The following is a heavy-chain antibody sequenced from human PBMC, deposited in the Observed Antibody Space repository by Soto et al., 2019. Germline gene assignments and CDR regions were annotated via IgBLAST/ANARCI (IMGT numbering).Heavy chain of an antibody. D-gene: IGHD3-10*01. CDR3: ARVPREASLYYYGSGSHKNWFDP. J-gene: IGHJ5*02. V-gene: IGHV1-18*01. Sequence: QVQLVQSGAEVKKPGASVKVSCKASGYTFTSYGISWVRQAPGQGLEWMGWISAYNGNTNYAQKLQGRVTMTTDTSTSTAYMELRSLRSDDPAVYYCARVPREASLYYYGSGSHKNWFDPWGQGTLVTVSS. CDR2: ISAYNGNT. CDR1: GYTFTSYG.